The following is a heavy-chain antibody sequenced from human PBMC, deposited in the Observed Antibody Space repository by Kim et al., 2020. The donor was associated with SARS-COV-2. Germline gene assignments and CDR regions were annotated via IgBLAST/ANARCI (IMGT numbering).Heavy chain of an antibody. J-gene: IGHJ6*02. CDR2: ISGSGGST. CDR3: ATADDYVWGSYRWDGMDV. V-gene: IGHV3-23*01. CDR1: GFTFSSYA. D-gene: IGHD3-16*02. Sequence: GGSLRLSCAASGFTFSSYAMSWVRQAPGKGLEWVSAISGSGGSTYYADSVKGRFTISRDNSKNTLYLQMNSLRAEDTAVYYCATADDYVWGSYRWDGMDVWGQETTVTVSS.